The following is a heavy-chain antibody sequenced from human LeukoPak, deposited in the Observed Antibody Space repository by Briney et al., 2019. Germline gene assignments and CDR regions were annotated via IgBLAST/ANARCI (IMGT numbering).Heavy chain of an antibody. CDR3: ARENFEF. Sequence: GGSLRLSCAASGFTLSIYWMNWVRQAPGKGLEWAANVNKDGSAKYYVDSVKGRFTISRDNAKNSLYLQMDSLRAEDTAVYYCARENFEFWGQGTLVTVSS. CDR2: VNKDGSAK. CDR1: GFTLSIYW. V-gene: IGHV3-7*04. J-gene: IGHJ4*02.